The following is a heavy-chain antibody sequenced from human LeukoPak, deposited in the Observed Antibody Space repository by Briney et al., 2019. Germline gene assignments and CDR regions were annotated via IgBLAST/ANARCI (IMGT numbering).Heavy chain of an antibody. V-gene: IGHV3-7*01. D-gene: IGHD1-14*01. CDR3: ARKWTGVDY. CDR2: IKQDGSDK. J-gene: IGHJ4*02. CDR1: GFTFSSYW. Sequence: GGSLRLSCAASGFTFSSYWVSWVRQAPGKGLEWVANIKQDGSDKYYVDSVKGRFTISRDNAKNSLYLQMSSLRAEDTAVYCCARKWTGVDYWGQGTLVTVSS.